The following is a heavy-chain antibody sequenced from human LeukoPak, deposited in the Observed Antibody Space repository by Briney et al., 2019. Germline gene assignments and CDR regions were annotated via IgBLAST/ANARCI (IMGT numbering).Heavy chain of an antibody. V-gene: IGHV3-30*18. CDR2: ISYDGSNK. CDR3: AESHSSSPGGFDY. J-gene: IGHJ4*02. Sequence: GRSLRLSCAASGFTFSSYGMHWVRQAPGKGLEWVAVISYDGSNKYYADSVKGRFTISRDNSKNTLYLQMNSLRAEDTAVYYCAESHSSSPGGFDYWGQGTLVTVSS. D-gene: IGHD6-6*01. CDR1: GFTFSSYG.